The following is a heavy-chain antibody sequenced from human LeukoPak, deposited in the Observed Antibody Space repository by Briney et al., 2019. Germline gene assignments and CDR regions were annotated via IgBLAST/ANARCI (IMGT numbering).Heavy chain of an antibody. Sequence: ASVKVSCKASGGTFSSYAISWVRQAPGQGLEWMGGIIPIFGTANYAQKFQGRVTMTEDTSTDTAYMELSSLRSEDTAVYYCATYQRGLGWYSGSYYKTRRYFDLWGRGTLVTVSS. CDR2: IIPIFGTA. V-gene: IGHV1-69*06. CDR3: ATYQRGLGWYSGSYYKTRRYFDL. CDR1: GGTFSSYA. D-gene: IGHD1-26*01. J-gene: IGHJ2*01.